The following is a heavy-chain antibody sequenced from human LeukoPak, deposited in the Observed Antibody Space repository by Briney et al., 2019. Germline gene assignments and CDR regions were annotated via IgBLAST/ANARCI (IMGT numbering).Heavy chain of an antibody. CDR1: GVTFSSDA. CDR3: ARDNPPDY. CDR2: IKQDGSEK. J-gene: IGHJ4*02. V-gene: IGHV3-7*03. Sequence: PGGSLRLSCAASGVTFSSDAMHWGRQAPGKGLEWVANIKQDGSEKSYVESVRGRFTISRDNAKNSLYLQLPSLRAEDTALYYCARDNPPDYWGPGTPVTAS.